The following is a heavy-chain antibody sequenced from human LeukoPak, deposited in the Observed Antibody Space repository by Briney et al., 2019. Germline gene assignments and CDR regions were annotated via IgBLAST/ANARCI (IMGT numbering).Heavy chain of an antibody. CDR1: GGSINSNNYH. J-gene: IGHJ4*02. CDR3: ARRRRDNYYDSSGYYYENYFDY. Sequence: SETLSLTCTVSGGSINSNNYHWGWIRQPPGKGLEWIGSIYYSGSTYYNPSLKSRVTMSVDTSKNQFSLKLSPVTPADTAVYYCARRRRDNYYDSSGYYYENYFDYWGQGTLVTVSS. V-gene: IGHV4-39*01. D-gene: IGHD3-22*01. CDR2: IYYSGST.